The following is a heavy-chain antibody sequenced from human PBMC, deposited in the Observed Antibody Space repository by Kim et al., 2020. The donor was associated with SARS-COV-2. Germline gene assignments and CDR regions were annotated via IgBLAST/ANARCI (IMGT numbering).Heavy chain of an antibody. CDR1: GFTFSSYA. D-gene: IGHD6-13*01. V-gene: IGHV3-30*04. Sequence: GGSLRLSCAASGFTFSSYAMHWVRQAPGKGLEWVAVISYDGSNKYYADSVKGRFTISRDNSKNTLYLQMNSLRAEDTAVYYCARRIAAAGTTLDYWGQGTLVTVSS. CDR3: ARRIAAAGTTLDY. CDR2: ISYDGSNK. J-gene: IGHJ4*02.